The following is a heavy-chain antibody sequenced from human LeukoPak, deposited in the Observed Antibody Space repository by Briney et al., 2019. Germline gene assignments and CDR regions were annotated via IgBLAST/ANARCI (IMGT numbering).Heavy chain of an antibody. J-gene: IGHJ4*02. V-gene: IGHV3-9*01. Sequence: PGGSLRLSCAASGFTFDDYAMHWVRQAPGKGLEWVSGISWNSGSIGYADSVKGRFTISRDNAKNSLYLQMNSLRAEDTALYYCAKELGGHIDYWGQETLVTVSS. D-gene: IGHD2-15*01. CDR1: GFTFDDYA. CDR2: ISWNSGSI. CDR3: AKELGGHIDY.